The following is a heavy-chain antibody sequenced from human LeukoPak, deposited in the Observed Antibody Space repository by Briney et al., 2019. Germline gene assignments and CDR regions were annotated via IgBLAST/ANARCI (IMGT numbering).Heavy chain of an antibody. Sequence: PSQTLSLTCTVSGGSISSGDYYWSWIRQPPGKGLEWIVYIYYSGSTYYNPSLKSRVTISVDTSKNQFSLKLSSVTAADTAVYYCARAQRDLLSDPLIRPLTHFDYWGQGTLVTVSS. CDR1: GGSISSGDYY. D-gene: IGHD1-1*01. CDR3: ARAQRDLLSDPLIRPLTHFDY. V-gene: IGHV4-30-4*01. CDR2: IYYSGST. J-gene: IGHJ4*02.